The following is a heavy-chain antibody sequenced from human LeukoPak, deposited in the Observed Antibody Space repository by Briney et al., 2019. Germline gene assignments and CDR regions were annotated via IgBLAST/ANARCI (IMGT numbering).Heavy chain of an antibody. CDR2: IKQDGSEK. J-gene: IGHJ3*02. Sequence: PGGSLRLSCAASGFTFSSYWMSWVRQAPGKGLEWVANIKQDGSEKYYVDSVKGRFTISRDNAKNSLYLQMNSLRAEDTAVYYCARSWEPTNHAFDIWGQGTMVTVSS. CDR1: GFTFSSYW. V-gene: IGHV3-7*03. D-gene: IGHD1-26*01. CDR3: ARSWEPTNHAFDI.